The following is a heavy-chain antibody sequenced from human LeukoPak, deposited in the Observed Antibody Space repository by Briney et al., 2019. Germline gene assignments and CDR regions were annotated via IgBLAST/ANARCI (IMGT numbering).Heavy chain of an antibody. Sequence: SLRLSCAASGFTFDDYAMHWVRQAPGKGLEWVSGISWNSGSIGYADSVKGRFTISRDNAKNSLYLQMNSLRAEDTALYYCAKDTGYSSGWYTFDYWGQGTLVTVSS. V-gene: IGHV3-9*01. D-gene: IGHD6-19*01. CDR2: ISWNSGSI. CDR3: AKDTGYSSGWYTFDY. CDR1: GFTFDDYA. J-gene: IGHJ4*02.